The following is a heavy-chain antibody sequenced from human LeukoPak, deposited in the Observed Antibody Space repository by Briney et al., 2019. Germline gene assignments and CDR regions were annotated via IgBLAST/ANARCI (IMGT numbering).Heavy chain of an antibody. J-gene: IGHJ4*02. Sequence: SETLSLTCAVYGGSFSGYYWSWIRQPAGKGLEWIGRIYTSGSTNYNPSLKSRVTMSVDTSKNQFSLKLSSVTAADTAVYYCAREGLAVAGLDYWGQGTLVTVSS. V-gene: IGHV4-4*07. CDR2: IYTSGST. CDR1: GGSFSGYY. D-gene: IGHD6-19*01. CDR3: AREGLAVAGLDY.